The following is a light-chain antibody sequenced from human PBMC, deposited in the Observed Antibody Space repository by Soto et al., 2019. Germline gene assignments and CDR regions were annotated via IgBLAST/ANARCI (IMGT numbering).Light chain of an antibody. Sequence: EVVLTQAPVTLSLYPGERATLSCRASQSFRGLLAWYQQKHGQAPRLLIYDAYNRATGIPPRFSGSGSGTDFTLTISSLEPEDSAVYYCQQRHMWPRTFGQGTRLEIK. J-gene: IGKJ5*01. CDR1: QSFRGL. V-gene: IGKV3-11*01. CDR2: DAY. CDR3: QQRHMWPRT.